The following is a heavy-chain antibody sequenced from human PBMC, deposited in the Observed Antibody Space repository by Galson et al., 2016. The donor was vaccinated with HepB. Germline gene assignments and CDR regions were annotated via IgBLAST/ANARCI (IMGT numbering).Heavy chain of an antibody. V-gene: IGHV3-48*03. CDR3: ARAPFTLGN. Sequence: SLRLSCAASGFTFSSYEMNWVRQAPGKGLEWVAYISSISTTIYYADSVKGRFTISRDNAKNSLYLQMNSLRAEDTAVYYCARAPFTLGNWGQGTLVTVSS. J-gene: IGHJ1*01. CDR2: ISSISTTI. CDR1: GFTFSSYE. D-gene: IGHD7-27*01.